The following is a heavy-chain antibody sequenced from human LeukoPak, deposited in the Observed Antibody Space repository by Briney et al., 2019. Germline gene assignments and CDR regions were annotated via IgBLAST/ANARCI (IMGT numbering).Heavy chain of an antibody. J-gene: IGHJ5*02. V-gene: IGHV4-31*02. CDR1: GGSISSGGYY. CDR3: ARVMIAAENWFDP. D-gene: IGHD6-6*01. Sequence: SETLSLTWTVSGGSISSGGYYWSWIRQHPGKGLEWIGYIYYSGSTYYNPSLKSRVTISVDTSKNQFALKLSSVTAADTAVYYCARVMIAAENWFDPWGQGTLVTVSS. CDR2: IYYSGST.